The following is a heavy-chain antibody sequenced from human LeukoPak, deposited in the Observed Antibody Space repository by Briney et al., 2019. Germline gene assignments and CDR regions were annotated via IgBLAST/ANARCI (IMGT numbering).Heavy chain of an antibody. D-gene: IGHD4-11*01. Sequence: GGSLRLSCAASGFTFSSYWMHWVRQAPGKGLVWVSRINSDGSSTSYADSVKGRFTISRDNAKNTLSLQMNSLRAEDTAVYYCARPTTPCYYYYYMDVWGKGTTVTVSS. CDR3: ARPTTPCYYYYYMDV. CDR1: GFTFSSYW. CDR2: INSDGSST. J-gene: IGHJ6*03. V-gene: IGHV3-74*01.